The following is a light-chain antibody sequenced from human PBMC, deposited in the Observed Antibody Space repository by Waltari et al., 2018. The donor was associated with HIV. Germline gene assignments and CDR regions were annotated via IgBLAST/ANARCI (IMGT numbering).Light chain of an antibody. J-gene: IGLJ2*01. CDR2: EVS. V-gene: IGLV2-8*01. CDR1: GGDLGAYLC. CDR3: TSYAGTKNIL. Sequence: QSALTPPPSASASPGQSVTISCPRPGGDLGAYLCLPCYQQYPGKAPELMIYEVSKRPSGVPDRFSGSKSGNTASLTVSGLQAEDEADYYCTSYAGTKNILFGGGTKLTVL.